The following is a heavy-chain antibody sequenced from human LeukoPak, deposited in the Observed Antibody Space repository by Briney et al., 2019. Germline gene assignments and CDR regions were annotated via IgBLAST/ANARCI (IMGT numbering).Heavy chain of an antibody. D-gene: IGHD6-13*01. J-gene: IGHJ4*02. V-gene: IGHV3-30*18. Sequence: GGSLRLSCAASGFTFSSYGMHWVRQAPGKGLEWVAVISYDGSNEYYADSVKGRFTISRDNSKNTLYLQMNSLRAEDTAVYYCAKDPSSSSWYFGYYFDYWGQGNPGRRLL. CDR2: ISYDGSNE. CDR1: GFTFSSYG. CDR3: AKDPSSSSWYFGYYFDY.